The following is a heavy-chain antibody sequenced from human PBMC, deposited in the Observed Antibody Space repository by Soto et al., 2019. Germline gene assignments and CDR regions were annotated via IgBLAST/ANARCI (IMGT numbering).Heavy chain of an antibody. J-gene: IGHJ4*02. V-gene: IGHV3-23*01. CDR1: GFTFSSYA. CDR3: AKDYLPTIFGPGYYFDY. D-gene: IGHD3-3*01. CDR2: ISGSGGETT. Sequence: GGSLRLSCAASGFTFSSYAMSWVRQAPGKGLEWVSAISGSGGETTHYADSVKGRFTISRDNSKNTLYLQMNSLRAEDTAVYYCAKDYLPTIFGPGYYFDYWGQGTLVTAPQ.